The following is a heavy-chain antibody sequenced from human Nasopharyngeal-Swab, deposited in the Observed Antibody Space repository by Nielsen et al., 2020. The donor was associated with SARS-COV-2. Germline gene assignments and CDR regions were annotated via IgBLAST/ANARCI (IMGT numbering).Heavy chain of an antibody. CDR2: INHSGST. CDR1: GGSFSGYY. Sequence: PETLSLTCAVYGGSFSGYYWSWIRQPPGKGLEWIGEINHSGSTNYNPSLKSRVTISVDTSKNQFSLKLSSVTAADTAVYYCARRGQQLVLGYWGQGTLVTVSS. D-gene: IGHD6-13*01. V-gene: IGHV4-34*01. CDR3: ARRGQQLVLGY. J-gene: IGHJ4*02.